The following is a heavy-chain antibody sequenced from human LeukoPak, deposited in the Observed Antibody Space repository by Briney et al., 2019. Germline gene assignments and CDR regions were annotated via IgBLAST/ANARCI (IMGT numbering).Heavy chain of an antibody. CDR2: IYDSGST. J-gene: IGHJ4*02. CDR3: ATYCSSASCHWAHGGLDS. V-gene: IGHV4-59*08. D-gene: IGHD2-2*01. CDR1: GDSINSYF. Sequence: SETLSLTCTVSGDSINSYFWSWIRQPPGKGLEYIGYIYDSGSTNYNPSLKSRVTISGDRSKKQFSLRLNSVTAADTAVYYCATYCSSASCHWAHGGLDSWGQGTLVTVSS.